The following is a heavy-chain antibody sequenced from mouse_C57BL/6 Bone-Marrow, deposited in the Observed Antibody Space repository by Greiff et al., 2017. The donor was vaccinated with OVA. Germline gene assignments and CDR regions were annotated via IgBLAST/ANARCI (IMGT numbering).Heavy chain of an antibody. CDR1: GYSITSDY. D-gene: IGHD1-1*01. CDR3: ARYGGTTVVERFFDY. Sequence: EVQLKESGPGLAKPSQTLSLTCSVTGYSITSDYWNWIRKFPGNKLEYMGYISYSGSTYYNPSPKSRISITRDTSKNQYYLQLNSVTTEDTATDYCARYGGTTVVERFFDYWGQGTTLTVSS. J-gene: IGHJ2*01. V-gene: IGHV3-8*01. CDR2: ISYSGST.